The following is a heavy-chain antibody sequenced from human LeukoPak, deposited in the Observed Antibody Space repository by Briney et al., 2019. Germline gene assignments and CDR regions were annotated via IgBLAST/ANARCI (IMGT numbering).Heavy chain of an antibody. CDR1: GGSFSGYY. CDR3: ARVNLYNWNAGDLSWFDP. D-gene: IGHD1-1*01. V-gene: IGHV4-34*01. CDR2: INHSGST. J-gene: IGHJ5*02. Sequence: QESGPGLVKPSETLSLTCAVYGGSFSGYYWSWIRQPPGKGLEWIGEINHSGSTNYNPSLKSRVTISVDTSKNQFSLKLSSVTAADTAVYYCARVNLYNWNAGDLSWFDPWGQGTLVTVSS.